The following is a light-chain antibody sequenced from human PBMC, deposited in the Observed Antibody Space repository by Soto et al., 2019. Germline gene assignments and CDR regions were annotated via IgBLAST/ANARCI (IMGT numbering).Light chain of an antibody. CDR3: QQYNSYSPWT. Sequence: IQMTQSPSTLSGSVGDRVTITFRASQTISSWLAWYQQKPGKAPKLLIYDASSLESGVPSRFSGSGSGTEFTLTISSLQPDDFATYYCQQYNSYSPWTFGQGTKVDIK. V-gene: IGKV1-5*01. CDR1: QTISSW. CDR2: DAS. J-gene: IGKJ1*01.